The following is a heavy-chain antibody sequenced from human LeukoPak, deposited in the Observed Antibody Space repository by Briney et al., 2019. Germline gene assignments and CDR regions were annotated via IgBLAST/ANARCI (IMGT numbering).Heavy chain of an antibody. Sequence: PGGSLRLPCAASGFTFSSYAMHWVRQAPGKGLEWVAVISYDGSNKYYADSVKGRFTISRDNSKNTLYLQMNSLRAEDTAVYYCARDAAPGGSSSFMGAFDYWGQGTLVTVSS. J-gene: IGHJ4*02. CDR3: ARDAAPGGSSSFMGAFDY. D-gene: IGHD6-6*01. CDR1: GFTFSSYA. V-gene: IGHV3-30-3*01. CDR2: ISYDGSNK.